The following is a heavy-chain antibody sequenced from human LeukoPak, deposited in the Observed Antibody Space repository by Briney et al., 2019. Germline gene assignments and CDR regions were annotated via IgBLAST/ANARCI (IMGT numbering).Heavy chain of an antibody. Sequence: GGSLRLSCAASGFTFSSYWMSWVRQAPGKGLEWVANIKNDGTEKNYVDSVKGRFTISRDNAKNSLYLQMNSLRAEDTAVYYCAKDSYSKGDYWGQGVLVTVSS. CDR3: AKDSYSKGDY. CDR1: GFTFSSYW. J-gene: IGHJ4*02. CDR2: IKNDGTEK. V-gene: IGHV3-7*01. D-gene: IGHD6-13*01.